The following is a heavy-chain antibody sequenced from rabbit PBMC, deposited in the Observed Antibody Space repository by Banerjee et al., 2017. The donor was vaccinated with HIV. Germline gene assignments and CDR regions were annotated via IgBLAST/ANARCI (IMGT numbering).Heavy chain of an antibody. V-gene: IGHV1S45*01. Sequence: QEQLEESGGGLVKPEGSLTLTCKASGFDLSSYYYMCWVRQAPGKRPEWIACIATGSSGYTWYASWAKGRFTISKPSSTTVTLQMTSMTAADTATYLCARDLAGVIGWNFNLWGQGTLVTVS. CDR3: ARDLAGVIGWNFNL. J-gene: IGHJ4*01. CDR1: GFDLSSYYY. D-gene: IGHD4-1*01. CDR2: IATGSSGYT.